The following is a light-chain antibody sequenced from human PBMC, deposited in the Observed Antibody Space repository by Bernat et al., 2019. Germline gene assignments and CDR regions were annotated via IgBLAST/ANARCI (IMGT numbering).Light chain of an antibody. CDR3: ASWDSSLKGYV. CDR1: SSNIGSDT. Sequence: QFVLTQPPSVSAAPGQRVTISCSGSSSNIGSDTVNWYHQVPGTAPKLLIYSNNRRPSGVPDRFSGSKSGTSASLAFGGLQSEDEADYYCASWDSSLKGYVFGTGTKVTV. V-gene: IGLV1-44*01. J-gene: IGLJ1*01. CDR2: SNN.